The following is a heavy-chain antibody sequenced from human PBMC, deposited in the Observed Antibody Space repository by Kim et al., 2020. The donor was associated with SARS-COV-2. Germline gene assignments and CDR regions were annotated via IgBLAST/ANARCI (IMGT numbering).Heavy chain of an antibody. D-gene: IGHD6-19*01. J-gene: IGHJ5*02. V-gene: IGHV5-10-1*01. CDR3: ARPRQAVAGNWFDP. Sequence: SPSFRGHVTIAADKSISTAYLQWSSLKASDTAMYYCARPRQAVAGNWFDPWGQGTLVTVSS.